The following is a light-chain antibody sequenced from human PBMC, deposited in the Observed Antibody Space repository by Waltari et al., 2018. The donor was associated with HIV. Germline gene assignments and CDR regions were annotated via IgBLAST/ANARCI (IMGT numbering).Light chain of an antibody. Sequence: QSALTHPPSAAGSPGQSVTIPCTGTSPDVGAYNYVSWYQQHSGEAPKLIIYEVTKRPSGVPDRFSGSKSGNTASLTVSGLQAEDEADFYCSSYAGSTVIFGGGTKLTVL. CDR1: SPDVGAYNY. V-gene: IGLV2-8*01. J-gene: IGLJ2*01. CDR2: EVT. CDR3: SSYAGSTVI.